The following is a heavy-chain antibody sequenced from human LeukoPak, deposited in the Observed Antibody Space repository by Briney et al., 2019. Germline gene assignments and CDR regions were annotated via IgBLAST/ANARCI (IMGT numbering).Heavy chain of an antibody. CDR3: AKDIYYDILTGYVDY. CDR2: ISWNSGSI. CDR1: GFTFDDYA. Sequence: GGSLRLSCAASGFTFDDYAMHWVRQAPGKGLEWVSGISWNSGSIGYADSVKGRFAISRDNAKNSLYLQTNSLRAEDTALYYCAKDIYYDILTGYVDYWGQGTLVTVSS. J-gene: IGHJ4*02. V-gene: IGHV3-9*01. D-gene: IGHD3-9*01.